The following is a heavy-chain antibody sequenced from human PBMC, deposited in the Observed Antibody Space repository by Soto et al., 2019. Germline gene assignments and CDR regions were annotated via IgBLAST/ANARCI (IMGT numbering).Heavy chain of an antibody. CDR1: GYSFTSYW. CDR3: ARQRPMFRGVDY. D-gene: IGHD3-10*01. J-gene: IGHJ4*02. V-gene: IGHV5-10-1*01. CDR2: IDPSDSYT. Sequence: GESLKISCKGSGYSFTSYWISWVRQMPGKGLEWMGRIDPSDSYTNDSPSFQGHGTISADKSISTDYLQWSSLKASDTAVYYCARQRPMFRGVDYWGQGTLVTVSS.